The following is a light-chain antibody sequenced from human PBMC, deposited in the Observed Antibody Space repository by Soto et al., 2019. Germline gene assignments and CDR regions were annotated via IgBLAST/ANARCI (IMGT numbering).Light chain of an antibody. J-gene: IGKJ4*01. V-gene: IGKV3-11*01. CDR2: DAS. CDR1: QSVSSF. Sequence: DIVLTQSPATLSLSPGERATLSCRASQSVSSFLAWYQQKPGQAPRLLIYDASNRATGIPARFSGSGSGTEFTLTISSLQSEDFAVYYCQQYNSWPLTFGGGTKVDIK. CDR3: QQYNSWPLT.